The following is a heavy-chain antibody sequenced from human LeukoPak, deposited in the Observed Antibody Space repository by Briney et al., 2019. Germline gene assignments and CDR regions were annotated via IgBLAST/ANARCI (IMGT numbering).Heavy chain of an antibody. J-gene: IGHJ4*02. D-gene: IGHD3-16*01. CDR1: TFTFSDYG. V-gene: IGHV3-30*02. CDR3: AKGGGTLNKHFDY. Sequence: GGSLRLSCVGSTFTFSDYGMHWVRQAPGKGLEWVAFIRNDGAKTYYADSAKGRFTISRDNSRNTLYLQMNSLRAEDTAIYYCAKGGGTLNKHFDYWGQGTLVTVSS. CDR2: IRNDGAKT.